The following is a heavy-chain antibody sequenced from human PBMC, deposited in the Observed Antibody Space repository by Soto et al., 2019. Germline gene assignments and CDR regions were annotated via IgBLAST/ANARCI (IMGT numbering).Heavy chain of an antibody. D-gene: IGHD3-3*01. J-gene: IGHJ4*02. CDR3: ARGRLFLTTSGLVITYFDN. CDR1: GGSLNGYY. V-gene: IGHV4-34*02. Sequence: QVQLQQWGAGLLKPSETLSLTCAVYGGSLNGYYWSWIRQSPGKGLEWIGEITHGGSTTYSPSLKSRVPISLDTSKNQVSLNMTSVTAADTAVYYCARGRLFLTTSGLVITYFDNWGQGSLVTVSS. CDR2: ITHGGST.